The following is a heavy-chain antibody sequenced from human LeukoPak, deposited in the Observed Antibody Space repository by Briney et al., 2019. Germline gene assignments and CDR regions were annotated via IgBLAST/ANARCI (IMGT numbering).Heavy chain of an antibody. CDR3: ARLPTYDYVLGAFDI. CDR1: GGSISSYY. Sequence: SETLSLTCTVSGGSISSYYWSWIRQPPGNGLEWIGYIYYSGSTNYNPSLKSRVTISVDTSKNQFSLKLSSVTASDTAVYYCARLPTYDYVLGAFDIWGQGTMVTVSS. J-gene: IGHJ3*02. D-gene: IGHD3-16*01. CDR2: IYYSGST. V-gene: IGHV4-59*08.